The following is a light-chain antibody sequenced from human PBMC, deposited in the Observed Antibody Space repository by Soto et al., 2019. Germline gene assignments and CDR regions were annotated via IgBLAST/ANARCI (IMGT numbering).Light chain of an antibody. V-gene: IGLV3-21*02. CDR1: NIGSKS. Sequence: SYELTQPPSVSVAPGQTARITCGGNNIGSKSVHWYQQKPGQAPVLVVYDDSARPSGIPERFSGSNSGNTATLTISRVEAGDEADYYCQVWDSSSDHNYVFGTVTKLTVL. CDR2: DDS. J-gene: IGLJ1*01. CDR3: QVWDSSSDHNYV.